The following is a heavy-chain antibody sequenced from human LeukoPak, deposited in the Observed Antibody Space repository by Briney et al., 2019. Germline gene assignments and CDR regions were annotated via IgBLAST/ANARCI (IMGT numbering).Heavy chain of an antibody. Sequence: GGSLRLSCAASGFTFSVYWMHWVRQAPGKGLVWVSGIISDGSSTSYAESVKGRFTTSRDNAKNTLYLKMNSPRAEDTAVYYCARVPSYGIFDYWGQGTLVTVSS. V-gene: IGHV3-74*01. J-gene: IGHJ4*02. CDR1: GFTFSVYW. CDR2: IISDGSST. D-gene: IGHD4-17*01. CDR3: ARVPSYGIFDY.